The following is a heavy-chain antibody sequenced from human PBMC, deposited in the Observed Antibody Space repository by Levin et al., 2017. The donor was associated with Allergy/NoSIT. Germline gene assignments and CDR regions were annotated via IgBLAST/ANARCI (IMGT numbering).Heavy chain of an antibody. V-gene: IGHV1-2*02. Sequence: ASVKVSCKASGYTFTGYYMHWVRQAPGQGLEWMGWINPNSGGTNYAQKFQGRVTMTRDTSISTAYMELSRLRSDDTAVYYCARERIWFGELKGYFDLWGRGTLVTVSS. J-gene: IGHJ2*01. CDR2: INPNSGGT. D-gene: IGHD3-10*01. CDR1: GYTFTGYY. CDR3: ARERIWFGELKGYFDL.